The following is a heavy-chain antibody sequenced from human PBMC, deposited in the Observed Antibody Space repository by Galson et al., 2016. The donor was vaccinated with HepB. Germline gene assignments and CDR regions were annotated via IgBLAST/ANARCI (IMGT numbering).Heavy chain of an antibody. CDR2: LSSSGSA. CDR3: ARLFASGRKYDAFDI. Sequence: ETLSLTCTVSGGSVTASPYYHAWIRQPPGKGLEWIGTLSSSGSAYYNPSLKSHFTISMGASRNQFSLQLTSVTAAETAVYYCARLFASGRKYDAFDIWGQGTVVTVSS. V-gene: IGHV4-39*01. D-gene: IGHD3-10*01. J-gene: IGHJ3*02. CDR1: GGSVTASPYY.